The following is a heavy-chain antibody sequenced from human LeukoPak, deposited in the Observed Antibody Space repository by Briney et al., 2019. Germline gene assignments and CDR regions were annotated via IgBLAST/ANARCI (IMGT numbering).Heavy chain of an antibody. D-gene: IGHD1-14*01. J-gene: IGHJ6*03. Sequence: SETLSLTCAVYGVSLRGYYWSWIRQSPEKGLEWIGEISHEGDSIYSPSLKSRLTLSVDMSKNQFSLKLRSVTAADTADCARGRNHVSDYYFDVWGKGTTVIVSS. CDR1: GVSLRGYY. CDR3: GRNHVSDYYFDV. V-gene: IGHV4-34*01. CDR2: ISHEGDS.